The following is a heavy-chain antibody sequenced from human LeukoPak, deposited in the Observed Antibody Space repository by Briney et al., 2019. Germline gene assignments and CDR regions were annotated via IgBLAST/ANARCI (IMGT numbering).Heavy chain of an antibody. Sequence: ASVKVSCKASGDTFTNYYMHCVRHAPGQGLEWMGIINPSGASTRYAQKFQGRGTMTRDTSTTTGNMELYSLRSDDTVVYYCAIAAIFGVVIRQNLLDYWGQGTLVTVSS. D-gene: IGHD3-3*01. CDR1: GDTFTNYY. CDR3: AIAAIFGVVIRQNLLDY. CDR2: INPSGAST. J-gene: IGHJ4*02. V-gene: IGHV1-46*01.